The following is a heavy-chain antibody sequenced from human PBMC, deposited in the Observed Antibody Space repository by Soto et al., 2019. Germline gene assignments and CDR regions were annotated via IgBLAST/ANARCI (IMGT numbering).Heavy chain of an antibody. CDR2: IYHTGIT. D-gene: IGHD2-21*01. J-gene: IGHJ4*02. Sequence: QVQLKQSGPGLVRPSGTLSLTCVVSGTSISSTYWWAWVRQSPGKGLEWIGEIYHTGITKYNPSLKSRVSMSIDKSNNQFSLKLTSVTAADTAIYYCATVPPSIVVVLAEFPTWGQGTLVTVSS. V-gene: IGHV4-4*02. CDR1: GTSISSTYW. CDR3: ATVPPSIVVVLAEFPT.